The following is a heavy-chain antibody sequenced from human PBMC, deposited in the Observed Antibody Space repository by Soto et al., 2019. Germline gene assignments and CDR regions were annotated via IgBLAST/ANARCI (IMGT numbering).Heavy chain of an antibody. CDR1: GYTFTTYH. J-gene: IGHJ6*02. D-gene: IGHD3-3*01. CDR2: INVGNGNT. V-gene: IGHV1-3*01. Sequence: ASVKVSCKASGYTFTTYHMHWVRQAPGQGLEWMGWINVGNGNTKYSQKFQDRVSITKDTSASTVYMELSSLRSEDTAIYYCARGYDFWSGYPYYYYYYGMDVWGQGTTVTVSS. CDR3: ARGYDFWSGYPYYYYYYGMDV.